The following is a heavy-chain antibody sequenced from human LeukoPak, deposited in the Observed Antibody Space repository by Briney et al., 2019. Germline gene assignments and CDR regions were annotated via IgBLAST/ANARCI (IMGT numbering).Heavy chain of an antibody. Sequence: GGSLRLSCAASGFTFSSYAMHWVRQAPGKGLEWVTFIQYDGSNKYYADSVKRRFTISRDNSKNTLYLQMNSLRVEDTAVYYCRDPFDYWGQGTLVTVSS. CDR1: GFTFSSYA. V-gene: IGHV3-30*04. CDR2: IQYDGSNK. J-gene: IGHJ4*02. CDR3: RDPFDY.